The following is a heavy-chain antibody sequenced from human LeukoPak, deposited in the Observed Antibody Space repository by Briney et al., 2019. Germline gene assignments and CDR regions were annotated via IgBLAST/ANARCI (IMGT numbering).Heavy chain of an antibody. J-gene: IGHJ4*02. V-gene: IGHV3-33*06. Sequence: PGKSLTLSCVASQFRFPFSHYGMHWVRQAPGRGLEWVAVIWSDGTNQYYADSVKGRFTISRNNSKNTVCLHMNSLRAEDTAVYFCAKDAQRGFDYSNSLEYWGQGTLVTVSS. CDR3: AKDAQRGFDYSNSLEY. D-gene: IGHD4-11*01. CDR2: IWSDGTNQ. CDR1: QFRFPFSHYG.